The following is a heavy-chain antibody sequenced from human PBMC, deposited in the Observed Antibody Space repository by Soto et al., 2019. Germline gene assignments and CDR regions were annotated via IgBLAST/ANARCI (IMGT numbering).Heavy chain of an antibody. CDR3: ARADDSSFNWFDP. J-gene: IGHJ5*02. V-gene: IGHV1-69*02. CDR1: GGTFSSYT. CDR2: IIPILGIA. Sequence: QVQLGQSGAEVKKPGSSVKVSCKASGGTFSSYTISWVRQAPGQGLEWMGRIIPILGIAKYAQKFQGRVTITADKSTSTAYMELSSLRSEDTAVYYCARADDSSFNWFDPWGQGTMVTVSS. D-gene: IGHD3-22*01.